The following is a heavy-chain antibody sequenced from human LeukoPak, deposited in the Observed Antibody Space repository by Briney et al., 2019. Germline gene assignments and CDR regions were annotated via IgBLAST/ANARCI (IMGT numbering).Heavy chain of an antibody. CDR3: AKAIHSSSSGVVDY. V-gene: IGHV3-30*02. D-gene: IGHD6-6*01. J-gene: IGHJ4*02. CDR1: GFIFSNYA. CDR2: IRYDGSNK. Sequence: PGGSLRLSCAASGFIFSNYAMHWVRQAPGKGLEWVTFIRYDGSNKYYAESVMGRFTISRDNSKNTLYLQMNSLRAEDTAVYYCAKAIHSSSSGVVDYWGQGTLVTVSS.